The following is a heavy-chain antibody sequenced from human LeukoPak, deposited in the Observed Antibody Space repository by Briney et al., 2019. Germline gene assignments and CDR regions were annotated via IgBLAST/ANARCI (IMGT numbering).Heavy chain of an antibody. Sequence: SETLSLTCTVSGGSISSSSYYWGWIRQPPGKGLEWIGSIYYSGSTYYNPSLKSRVTISVDTSKNQFSLKLSSVTAADTAVYYCARAGDYYDSSGYLDYWGQGTLVTVSS. CDR3: ARAGDYYDSSGYLDY. V-gene: IGHV4-39*07. CDR1: GGSISSSSYY. J-gene: IGHJ4*02. D-gene: IGHD3-22*01. CDR2: IYYSGST.